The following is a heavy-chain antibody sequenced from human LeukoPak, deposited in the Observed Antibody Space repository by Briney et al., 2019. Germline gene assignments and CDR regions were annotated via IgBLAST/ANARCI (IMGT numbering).Heavy chain of an antibody. CDR3: TSCYSAWFDP. Sequence: SETLSLTCTVSGGSISSSSYYWGWIRQPPGKGLEWIGSIYYSGSTNYNPSLSSRVTLSVDTSKNQFSLKLSSVTAADTAVYYCTSCYSAWFDPWGQGTLVTVSS. CDR1: GGSISSSSYY. V-gene: IGHV4-39*01. D-gene: IGHD2-21*02. CDR2: IYYSGST. J-gene: IGHJ5*02.